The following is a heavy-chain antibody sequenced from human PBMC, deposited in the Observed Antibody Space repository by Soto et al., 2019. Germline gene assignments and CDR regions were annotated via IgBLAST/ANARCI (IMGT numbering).Heavy chain of an antibody. Sequence: QVQLVQSGAEVKKPGASVKVSCKASGYTFTSYGISWVRQAPGQGLEWMGWISAYNGNTNYAQKLQGRVTMTTDTSTSTAYMELRSLRSDDTAVYYCARPVDYGDYEGYNWFDPWGQGTLVTVSS. J-gene: IGHJ5*02. V-gene: IGHV1-18*01. CDR2: ISAYNGNT. CDR1: GYTFTSYG. CDR3: ARPVDYGDYEGYNWFDP. D-gene: IGHD4-17*01.